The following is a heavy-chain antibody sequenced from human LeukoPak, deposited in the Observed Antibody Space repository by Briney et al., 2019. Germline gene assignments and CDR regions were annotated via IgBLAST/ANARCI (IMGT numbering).Heavy chain of an antibody. CDR3: ARGETSSYDY. CDR1: GFTFSSYA. J-gene: IGHJ4*02. V-gene: IGHV3-53*01. Sequence: GGSLRLSCAASGFTFSSYAMSWVRQAPGKGLEWVSVIYSGGNTYYADSVKGRFTISRDNSKNTVYLQMNSLRAEDTAVYYCARGETSSYDYWGQGTLVTVSS. D-gene: IGHD2-2*01. CDR2: IYSGGNT.